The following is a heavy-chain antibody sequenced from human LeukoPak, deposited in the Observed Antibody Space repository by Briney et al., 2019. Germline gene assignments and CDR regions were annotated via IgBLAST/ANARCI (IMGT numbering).Heavy chain of an antibody. CDR3: ARDSRYCSSTSCPNTFDY. CDR2: INPNSGGT. J-gene: IGHJ4*02. Sequence: ASVKVSCKASGYTFTGYYMHWVRQAPGQGLEWMGWINPNSGGTNYAQKFQGRVTMTRDTSISTAYMELSRLRSDDTAVYYCARDSRYCSSTSCPNTFDYWGQGTLVTVSS. CDR1: GYTFTGYY. V-gene: IGHV1-2*02. D-gene: IGHD2-2*01.